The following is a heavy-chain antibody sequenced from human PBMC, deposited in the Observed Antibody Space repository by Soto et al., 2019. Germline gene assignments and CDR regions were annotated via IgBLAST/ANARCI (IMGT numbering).Heavy chain of an antibody. V-gene: IGHV4-59*01. J-gene: IGHJ6*02. CDR2: ISHSGST. CDR3: ARGGYHYGSGRIYGMDV. CDR1: GGSISSYY. D-gene: IGHD3-10*01. Sequence: SETLSLTCTVSGGSISSYYWSWIRQPPGKGLEWIGYISHSGSTNYNPSLKSRVTTSLDTSKNQFSLKLSSVTAADTAVYYYARGGYHYGSGRIYGMDVWGQGTTVTVSS.